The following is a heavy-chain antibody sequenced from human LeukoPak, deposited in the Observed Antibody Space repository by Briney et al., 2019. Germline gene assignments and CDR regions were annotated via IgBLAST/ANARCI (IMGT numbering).Heavy chain of an antibody. CDR2: IYYTGSA. CDR1: GDSISSYY. Sequence: SETLSLTCTVSGDSISSYYWIWIRQPPGKGLEWIGYIYYTGSANYNPSLQSRVTISVDTSNNQFSLKLSSVTAADTAVYYCARNDFWSGLDYWGQGTLVTVSS. D-gene: IGHD3-3*01. V-gene: IGHV4-59*01. CDR3: ARNDFWSGLDY. J-gene: IGHJ4*02.